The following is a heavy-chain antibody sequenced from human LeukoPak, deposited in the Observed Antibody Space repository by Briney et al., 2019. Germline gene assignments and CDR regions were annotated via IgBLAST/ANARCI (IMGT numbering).Heavy chain of an antibody. J-gene: IGHJ6*02. CDR2: TYYRSKWYN. D-gene: IGHD3-10*01. CDR3: ARERALVRGVIILYYYGLDA. Sequence: SQILSLTCAISGDSVSNNTVAWNWIRQSPSGGLEWLGRTYYRSKWYNDYALSVESRITFNSDTSKNQFSLQLNSVTPDDTAVYFCARERALVRGVIILYYYGLDAWGQGTTVTVSS. V-gene: IGHV6-1*01. CDR1: GDSVSNNTVA.